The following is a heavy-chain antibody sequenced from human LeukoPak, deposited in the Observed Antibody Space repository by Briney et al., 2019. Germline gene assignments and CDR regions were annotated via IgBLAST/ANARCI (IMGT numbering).Heavy chain of an antibody. CDR1: GYTFTSYD. CDR3: ARGTPSIAVAGGDAFDI. J-gene: IGHJ3*02. CDR2: MNPNSGNT. V-gene: IGHV1-8*03. Sequence: ASVKVSCKASGYTFTSYDINWARQATGQGLEWMGWMNPNSGNTGYAQKFQGRVTITRNTSISTAYMELSSLRSEDTAVYYCARGTPSIAVAGGDAFDIWGQGTMVTVSS. D-gene: IGHD6-19*01.